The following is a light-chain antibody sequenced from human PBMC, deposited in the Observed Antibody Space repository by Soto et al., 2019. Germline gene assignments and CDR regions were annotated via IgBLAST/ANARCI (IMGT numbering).Light chain of an antibody. CDR1: SSNIGNNY. V-gene: IGLV1-51*01. J-gene: IGLJ3*02. CDR3: GTWDSSLSAGV. Sequence: QSVLTQPPSVSAAPGQTVTISCSGSSSNIGNNYVSWYQQLPGTAPKLLIYDNNKRPSGIPDRFSGSKSGTSATLDITGLQTGDEDDYYCGTWDSSLSAGVFGGGTKLTVL. CDR2: DNN.